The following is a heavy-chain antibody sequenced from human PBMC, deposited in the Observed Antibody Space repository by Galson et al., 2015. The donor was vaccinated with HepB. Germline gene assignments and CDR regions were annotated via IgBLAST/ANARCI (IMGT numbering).Heavy chain of an antibody. J-gene: IGHJ6*02. CDR2: IYSGGST. V-gene: IGHV3-53*01. CDR1: GFTVSSNY. D-gene: IGHD6-6*01. CDR3: ARGGLTHPRPPKSDRVGFGSSSSGGIGYSYYYYGMDV. Sequence: SLRLSCAASGFTVSSNYMSWVRQAPGKGLEWVSVIYSGGSTYYADSVKGRFTISRDNSKNTLYLQMNSLRAEDTAVYYCARGGLTHPRPPKSDRVGFGSSSSGGIGYSYYYYGMDVWGQGTTVTVSS.